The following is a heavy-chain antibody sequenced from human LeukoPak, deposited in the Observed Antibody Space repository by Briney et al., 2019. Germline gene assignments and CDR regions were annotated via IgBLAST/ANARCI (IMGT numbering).Heavy chain of an antibody. Sequence: ASVKVSCKASGYTFTSYGISWVRQAPGQGLEWMGWISAYNGNTNYAQKLQGRVTMTTDTSTSTAYMELRSLRSDDTAVYYCARGYCSSTSCSSADLDYWGQGTLVTVSS. V-gene: IGHV1-18*04. CDR2: ISAYNGNT. CDR1: GYTFTSYG. CDR3: ARGYCSSTSCSSADLDY. J-gene: IGHJ4*02. D-gene: IGHD2-2*01.